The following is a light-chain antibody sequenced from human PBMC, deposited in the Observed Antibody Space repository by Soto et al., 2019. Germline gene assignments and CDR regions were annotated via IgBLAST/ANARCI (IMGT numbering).Light chain of an antibody. CDR1: SSDIGDYNY. CDR2: DVS. CDR3: CSYPRSGTLI. Sequence: QSALTQPASVSGSPGQSITISCVGTSSDIGDYNYVSWYQQHPGKVPKVIIFDVSNRPSGVSYRFSGTKSGNTASLTVSGLQAEDEDHYYCCSYPRSGTLIFGTGTQLTVL. J-gene: IGLJ1*01. V-gene: IGLV2-14*01.